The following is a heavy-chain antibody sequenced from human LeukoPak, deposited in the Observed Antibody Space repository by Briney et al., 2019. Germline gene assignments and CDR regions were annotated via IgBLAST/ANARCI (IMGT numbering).Heavy chain of an antibody. CDR1: GGSISSYY. CDR2: IYYSGST. V-gene: IGHV4-59*12. Sequence: SETLSLTCTVSGGSISSYYWSWIRQPPGKGLEWIGYIYYSGSTNYNPSLKSRVTISVDMSKNQFSLKLSSVTAADTVVYYCARALGLRYSDWGQGTLVTVSS. D-gene: IGHD3-9*01. CDR3: ARALGLRYSD. J-gene: IGHJ1*01.